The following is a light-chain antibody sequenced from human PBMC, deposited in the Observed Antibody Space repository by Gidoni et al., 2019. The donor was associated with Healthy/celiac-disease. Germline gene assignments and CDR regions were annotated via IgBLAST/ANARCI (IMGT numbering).Light chain of an antibody. J-gene: IGKJ3*01. CDR2: LGS. CDR1: QSLLHSNGYNY. Sequence: DIVMTQFPLSLPVTPGEPASISCSSSQSLLHSNGYNYLDWYLQKPGQSPQLLIYLGSNRASGVPDRFSGSGSGTDFTLKISKVEAEDVGVYYCMQALQTPRTFGPGTKVDIK. CDR3: MQALQTPRT. V-gene: IGKV2-28*01.